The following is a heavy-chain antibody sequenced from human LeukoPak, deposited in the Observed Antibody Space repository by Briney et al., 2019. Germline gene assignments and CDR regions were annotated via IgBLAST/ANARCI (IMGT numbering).Heavy chain of an antibody. V-gene: IGHV3-30-3*01. Sequence: PGGSLRLSCAASGFTFSSYAMHWVRQAPGKGLEWVAVISYDGSNKYYADSVKGRFTISRDNSKNTLYLQMNSLRAEDTAVYYCARTRSSSWSDYWGQGTLVTVSS. CDR3: ARTRSSSWSDY. J-gene: IGHJ4*02. CDR1: GFTFSSYA. D-gene: IGHD6-13*01. CDR2: ISYDGSNK.